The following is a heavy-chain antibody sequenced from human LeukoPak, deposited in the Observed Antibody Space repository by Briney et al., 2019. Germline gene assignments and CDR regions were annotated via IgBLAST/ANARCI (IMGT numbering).Heavy chain of an antibody. CDR1: GGSISSYY. CDR2: IYYSGST. CDR3: ARDSGTTGEVKFDP. V-gene: IGHV4-59*12. D-gene: IGHD3-10*01. J-gene: IGHJ5*02. Sequence: SETLSLTCTVPGGSISSYYWSWIRQPPGKGLEWIGYIYYSGSTNYNPSLKSRVTISVDTSKDQFSLKLSSMTAADTAIYYCARDSGTTGEVKFDPWGQGTLVTVSS.